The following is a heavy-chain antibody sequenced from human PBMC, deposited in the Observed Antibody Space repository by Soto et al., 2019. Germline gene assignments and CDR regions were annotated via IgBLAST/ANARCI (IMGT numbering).Heavy chain of an antibody. CDR1: GGSISSSSYY. Sequence: PSETLSLTCTVSGGSISSSSYYWGWIRQPPGKGLEWIGSIYYSGSTYYNPSLKSRVTISVDTSKNQFSLKLSSVIAADTAVYYCARPYSGSYYDYWGQGTLVTVSS. V-gene: IGHV4-39*01. CDR3: ARPYSGSYYDY. D-gene: IGHD3-10*01. J-gene: IGHJ4*02. CDR2: IYYSGST.